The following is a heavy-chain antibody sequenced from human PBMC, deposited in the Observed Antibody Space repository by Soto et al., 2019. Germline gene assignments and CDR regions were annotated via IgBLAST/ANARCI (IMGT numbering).Heavy chain of an antibody. V-gene: IGHV2-5*02. Sequence: QITLKESGPTLVKPTQTLTLTCTFSGLSLSTSGEAVGWIRQPPGKALEWLALIYWDDDKRYNPTLKTRLTNTKGPPQNPVVLTLTNMDPVDTATYYCAHYVSTSPAGWFDPWGQGILVTVSS. J-gene: IGHJ5*02. CDR2: IYWDDDK. CDR1: GLSLSTSGEA. D-gene: IGHD3-10*02. CDR3: AHYVSTSPAGWFDP.